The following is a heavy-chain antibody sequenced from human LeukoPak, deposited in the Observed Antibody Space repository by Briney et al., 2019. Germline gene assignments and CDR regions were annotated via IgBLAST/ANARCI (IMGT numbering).Heavy chain of an antibody. V-gene: IGHV4-34*01. J-gene: IGHJ4*02. CDR3: ARQRRVVAGTFDY. D-gene: IGHD6-19*01. CDR2: INPSGST. CDR1: SGSLSDKY. Sequence: PSETPSLTCGVYSGSLSDKYWSWIRQPPGKGLEWIGEINPSGSTNYNPSLKSRVTISVDTSKNQFSLKLSSVTAADTAVYYCARQRRVVAGTFDYWGQGTLVTVSS.